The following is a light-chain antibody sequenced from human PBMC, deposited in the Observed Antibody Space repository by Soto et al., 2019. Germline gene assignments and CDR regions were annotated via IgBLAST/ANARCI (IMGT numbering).Light chain of an antibody. J-gene: IGKJ1*01. Sequence: EIRMSQSPSTLSASVGDRVTITCRASQSISSWLAWYQQKPGRAPKLLIYDVSSLESGVPSRFSGSGSGTEFTLTISSLQPDDFATYYCQQYNSYSWTFGQGTKVDI. CDR3: QQYNSYSWT. CDR1: QSISSW. V-gene: IGKV1-5*01. CDR2: DVS.